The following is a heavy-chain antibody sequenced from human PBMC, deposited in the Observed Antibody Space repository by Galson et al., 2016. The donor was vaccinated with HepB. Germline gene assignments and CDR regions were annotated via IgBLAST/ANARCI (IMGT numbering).Heavy chain of an antibody. Sequence: SLRLSCAASGFTFSTYSMNWLRQAPGKGLEWVSHISSGSSNIYYADSVKGQFTVSRDNANNSLYLQMNSLRGDDTAVYFCARGLEYADYWGQGSLVTVSS. CDR3: ARGLEYADY. CDR1: GFTFSTYS. D-gene: IGHD1-1*01. V-gene: IGHV3-48*04. CDR2: ISSGSSNI. J-gene: IGHJ4*02.